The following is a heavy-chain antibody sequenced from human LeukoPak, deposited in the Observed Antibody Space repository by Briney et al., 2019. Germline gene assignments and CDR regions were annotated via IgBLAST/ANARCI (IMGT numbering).Heavy chain of an antibody. CDR2: IYYSGST. CDR1: GDSISTSSYY. J-gene: IGHJ4*02. CDR3: ARLGFFDY. V-gene: IGHV4-39*01. Sequence: KPSETLSLTCTVSGDSISTSSYYWGWIRQPPGKGLEWLGSIYYSGSTYYNPSLKSRVTISVDTSKNQFSLKLSSVTAADTAVYYCARLGFFDYWGQGTLVTVSS.